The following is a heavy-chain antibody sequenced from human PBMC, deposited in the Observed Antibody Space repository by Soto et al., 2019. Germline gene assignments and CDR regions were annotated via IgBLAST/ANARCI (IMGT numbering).Heavy chain of an antibody. CDR1: GFSFSTYA. CDR3: AKSSSNWYASHFDS. V-gene: IGHV3-23*01. Sequence: GGSLRLSCAASGFSFSTYAMSWVRQAPGKGQERVSTISESGDSTYYADSVEGRFTISRDNSKNTLYLQMNRLRAEDTAPFSCAKSSSNWYASHFDSWGQGTQVTVSS. J-gene: IGHJ4*02. D-gene: IGHD6-13*01. CDR2: ISESGDST.